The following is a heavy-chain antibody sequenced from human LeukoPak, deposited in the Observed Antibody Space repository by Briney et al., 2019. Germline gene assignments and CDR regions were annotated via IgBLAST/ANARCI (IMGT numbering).Heavy chain of an antibody. V-gene: IGHV4-4*07. D-gene: IGHD2/OR15-2a*01. J-gene: IGHJ3*02. CDR2: IYSSGST. CDR3: VRECQGANCFLLFHI. Sequence: SETLSLTCTVSGGSINNYYWSWIRQPAGKGLEWIGRIYSSGSTNYNPSLKRRVTVSLDTSKNQFSLRLSSVTAAGTAIYYCVRECQGANCFLLFHIWGQGTMVTVSS. CDR1: GGSINNYY.